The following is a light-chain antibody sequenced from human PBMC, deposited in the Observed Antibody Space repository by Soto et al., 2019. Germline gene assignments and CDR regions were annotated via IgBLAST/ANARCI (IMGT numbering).Light chain of an antibody. CDR3: QQYYSAPYT. J-gene: IGKJ2*01. CDR2: WTS. V-gene: IGKV4-1*01. Sequence: DIVLTQSPDSLAVSLGERATINCKSSQSVLYSHNNESYLAWFQKKPGQPPNLLLYWTSARGSAVPDRFSGSGSGTGFTLTITSLQAEDVAIYYCQQYYSAPYTFGQGTRVEI. CDR1: QSVLYSHNNESY.